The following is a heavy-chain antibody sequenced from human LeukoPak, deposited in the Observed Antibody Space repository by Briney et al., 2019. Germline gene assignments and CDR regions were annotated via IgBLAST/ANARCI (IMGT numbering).Heavy chain of an antibody. V-gene: IGHV4-38-2*01. CDR3: ARFDHVWETHGMDAFDL. J-gene: IGHJ3*01. D-gene: IGHD3-16*01. CDR2: MYHSEST. CDR1: GYSISRGYS. Sequence: SETLSLTCAVSGYSISRGYSWGWIRQPPGMGLEWIGNMYHSESTHYNPSLKSRVTISADTSKKQFSLKLSSVTAADTAVYYCARFDHVWETHGMDAFDLWGQGTMVTVSS.